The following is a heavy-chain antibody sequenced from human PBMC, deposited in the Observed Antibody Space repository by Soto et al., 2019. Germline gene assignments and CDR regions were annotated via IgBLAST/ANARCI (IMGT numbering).Heavy chain of an antibody. CDR3: ARPTYYYDSSGYYLDAFDI. CDR1: GYTFTIYG. Sequence: GASVKVSCTASGYTFTIYGISWVRQAPGQGLEWMGWISAYNGNTNYAQKLQGRVTMTTDTSTSTAYMELRSLRSDDTAVYYCARPTYYYDSSGYYLDAFDIWGQGTMVTVSS. CDR2: ISAYNGNT. V-gene: IGHV1-18*01. J-gene: IGHJ3*02. D-gene: IGHD3-22*01.